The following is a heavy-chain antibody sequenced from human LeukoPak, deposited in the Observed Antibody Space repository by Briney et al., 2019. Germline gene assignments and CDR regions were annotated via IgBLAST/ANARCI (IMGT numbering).Heavy chain of an antibody. Sequence: ASVKVSCKASGYTFTSYGISWVRQAPGQGLEWMGIINPSGGSTSYAQKFQGRVTMTRDTSTSTVYMELSSLRSEDTAVYYCARGSGSSWFDPWGQGTLVTVSS. CDR1: GYTFTSYG. J-gene: IGHJ5*02. D-gene: IGHD1-26*01. CDR3: ARGSGSSWFDP. CDR2: INPSGGST. V-gene: IGHV1-46*01.